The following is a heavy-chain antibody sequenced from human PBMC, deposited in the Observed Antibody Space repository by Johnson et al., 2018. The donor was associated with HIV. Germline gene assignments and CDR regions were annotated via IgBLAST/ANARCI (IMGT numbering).Heavy chain of an antibody. CDR1: GFTVSSNY. CDR2: IYSGGST. Sequence: VQLVESGGGVVQPGGSLRLSCAAYGFTVSSNYMSWVRQAPGKGLEWVSVIYSGGSTYYADSVKGRFTISRDNSKNILYLQMNRLRPEDTAVYYWATDSSSGVYDAFDIWGQGTMVTVSS. CDR3: ATDSSSGVYDAFDI. J-gene: IGHJ3*02. D-gene: IGHD6-13*01. V-gene: IGHV3-66*02.